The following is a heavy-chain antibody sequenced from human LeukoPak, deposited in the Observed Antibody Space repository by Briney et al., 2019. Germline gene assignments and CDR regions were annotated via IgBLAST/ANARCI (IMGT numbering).Heavy chain of an antibody. D-gene: IGHD6-13*01. CDR1: GFTFGDYA. CDR3: AKGRWYVDY. J-gene: IGHJ4*02. Sequence: PGGSLRLSCTASGFTFGDYAMTWVRQAPGKGLEWVSAISGSGGSTYYADSVKGRFTISRDNSKNTLYLQMNSLRAEDTAVYYCAKGRWYVDYWGQGTLVTVSS. V-gene: IGHV3-23*01. CDR2: ISGSGGST.